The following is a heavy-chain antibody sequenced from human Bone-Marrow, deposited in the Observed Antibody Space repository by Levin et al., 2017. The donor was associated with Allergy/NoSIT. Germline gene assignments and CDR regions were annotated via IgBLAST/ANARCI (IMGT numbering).Heavy chain of an antibody. Sequence: SVKVSCKASGGTFSSYAISWVRQAPGQGLEWMGGIIPIFGTANYAQKFQGRVTITADKSTSTAYMELSSLRSEDTAVYYCARPAAGTRQTDYYYMDVWGKGTTVTVSS. D-gene: IGHD6-13*01. CDR3: ARPAAGTRQTDYYYMDV. V-gene: IGHV1-69*06. CDR2: IIPIFGTA. CDR1: GGTFSSYA. J-gene: IGHJ6*03.